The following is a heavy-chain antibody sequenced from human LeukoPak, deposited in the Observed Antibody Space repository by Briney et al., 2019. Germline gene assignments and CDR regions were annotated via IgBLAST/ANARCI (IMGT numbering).Heavy chain of an antibody. V-gene: IGHV3-23*01. J-gene: IGHJ3*02. D-gene: IGHD6-6*01. CDR2: ISGSGGST. Sequence: GGSLRLSCAASGFTFDGYGMYWVRQAPGKGLEWVSAISGSGGSTYYADSVKGRFTISRDNSKNTLYLQMNSLRAEDTAVYYCARKYRRAFDIWGQGTMVTVSS. CDR1: GFTFDGYG. CDR3: ARKYRRAFDI.